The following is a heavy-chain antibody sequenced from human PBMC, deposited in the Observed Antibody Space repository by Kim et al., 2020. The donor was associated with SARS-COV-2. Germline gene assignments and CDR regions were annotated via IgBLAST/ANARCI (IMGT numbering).Heavy chain of an antibody. Sequence: SVKVSCKASGGTFSSYAISWVRQAPGQGLEWMGRIIPILGIANYAQKFQGRVTITADKSTSTAYMVLSSLSFEDMAVYYCSSEYYFDSSGYYPYYYYYG. V-gene: IGHV1-69*04. CDR1: GGTFSSYA. CDR3: SSEYYFDSSGYYPYYYYYG. D-gene: IGHD3-22*01. J-gene: IGHJ6*01. CDR2: IIPILGIA.